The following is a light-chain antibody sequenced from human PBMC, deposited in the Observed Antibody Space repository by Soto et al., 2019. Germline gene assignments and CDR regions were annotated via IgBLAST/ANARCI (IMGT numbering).Light chain of an antibody. V-gene: IGLV2-14*01. CDR3: SSYTSSSTYV. CDR1: SSDVGGYNH. J-gene: IGLJ1*01. CDR2: DVS. Sequence: SVLTQPASLSGSPGQSITISCTGTSSDVGGYNHVSWYQQHPGKAPKLMIYDVSNRPSGVSNRFSGSKSGNTASLTISGLQAEDEADYYCSSYTSSSTYVFGTGTKVTVL.